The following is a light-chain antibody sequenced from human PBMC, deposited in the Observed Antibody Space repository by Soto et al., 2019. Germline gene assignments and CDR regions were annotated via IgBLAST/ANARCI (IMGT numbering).Light chain of an antibody. V-gene: IGKV3-20*01. Sequence: EIVLTQSPGTLSLSPGERATLSCRASQSISDTLAWYQQKPGQAPRLLIHGASTRAPGFPASFSGSGSGTDFTLTISRLEPEDFAVYYCQHYGSSPSTFGRGTKVDIK. J-gene: IGKJ1*01. CDR2: GAS. CDR1: QSISDT. CDR3: QHYGSSPST.